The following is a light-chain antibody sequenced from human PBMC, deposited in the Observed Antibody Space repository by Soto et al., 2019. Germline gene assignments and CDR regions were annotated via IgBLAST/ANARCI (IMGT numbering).Light chain of an antibody. CDR3: QQRSNWPPS. V-gene: IGKV3-11*01. CDR1: QSFRGL. Sequence: EVVLTQSPVTLSLSPGERATLSCRASQSFRGLLAWYQQKPGQAPRLLIYDASNRATGIPARFSGSGSGTDFTLTISSLEPEDFAVYYCQQRSNWPPSFGQGTKVEIK. CDR2: DAS. J-gene: IGKJ1*01.